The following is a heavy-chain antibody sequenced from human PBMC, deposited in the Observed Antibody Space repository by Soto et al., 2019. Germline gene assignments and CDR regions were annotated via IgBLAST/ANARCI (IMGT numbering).Heavy chain of an antibody. D-gene: IGHD3-16*01. V-gene: IGHV3-23*01. J-gene: IGHJ1*01. Sequence: GWSLRLSCAASGFTFISYAMSWVRQAPGKGLEWVSAISAGGGDTYYADSVKGRFTISRDNSKITLYLQMNSLRAEDTAVYYWALPQGEGVVDAYYFWGQGTLVTVSS. CDR1: GFTFISYA. CDR2: ISAGGGDT. CDR3: ALPQGEGVVDAYYF.